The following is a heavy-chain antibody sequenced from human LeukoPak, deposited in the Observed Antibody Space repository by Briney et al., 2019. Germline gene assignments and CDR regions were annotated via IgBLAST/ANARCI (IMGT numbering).Heavy chain of an antibody. J-gene: IGHJ3*02. CDR2: IHYTGNT. V-gene: IGHV4-31*03. Sequence: SETLSLTCTVSGGSISSGGYWSWIRQHPEKGLEWIGYIHYTGNTYYNPSLKSRVSISVDMSQNQFSLNLNSVTAADTAVYYCARVLPHRHLRYGYYGRRGYAFDIWGQGTMVTVSS. CDR3: ARVLPHRHLRYGYYGRRGYAFDI. CDR1: GGSISSGGY. D-gene: IGHD4-17*01.